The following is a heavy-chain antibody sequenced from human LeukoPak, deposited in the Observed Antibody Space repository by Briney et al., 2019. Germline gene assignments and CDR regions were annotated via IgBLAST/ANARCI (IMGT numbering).Heavy chain of an antibody. Sequence: GGSLRLSCAASGFTFSTYWMSWVRQAPGKGLEWVANIEQDGTEKYYLDSVKGRFTISRDNARNALYLQMNSLRAVDTAVYYCARITYCGGDCSFNNWFDPWGQGTLVTVSS. J-gene: IGHJ5*02. D-gene: IGHD2-21*02. CDR3: ARITYCGGDCSFNNWFDP. CDR1: GFTFSTYW. CDR2: IEQDGTEK. V-gene: IGHV3-7*01.